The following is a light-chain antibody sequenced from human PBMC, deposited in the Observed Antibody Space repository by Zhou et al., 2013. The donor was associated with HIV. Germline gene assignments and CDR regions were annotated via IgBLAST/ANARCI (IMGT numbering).Light chain of an antibody. CDR1: QSVSSN. CDR2: DTS. CDR3: QQYNNWPWT. J-gene: IGKJ1*01. V-gene: IGKV3-15*01. Sequence: DIVMTQSPATLSVSPGGRATLSCRASQSVSSNLAWYQQKSGQAPRLLIYDTSTRATAIPASFSGSGSGTEFTLTISSLQSEDFAVYYCQQYNNWPWTFGQGTKVEIK.